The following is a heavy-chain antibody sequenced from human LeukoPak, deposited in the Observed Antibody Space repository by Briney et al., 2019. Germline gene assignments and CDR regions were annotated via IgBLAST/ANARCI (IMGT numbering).Heavy chain of an antibody. CDR3: AKEGAAPGPDFDY. D-gene: IGHD6-13*01. CDR2: IASSVST. CDR1: VASLRNYL. V-gene: IGHV4-4*07. Sequence: SETLSLTRTVSVASLRNYLWSWIRQPAGRGLEWIGLIASSVSTDYNPSLKSRVTMSVDTSKNQFSLKLNSVTAADTAVYYCAKEGAAPGPDFDYWGQGTLVIVSS. J-gene: IGHJ4*02.